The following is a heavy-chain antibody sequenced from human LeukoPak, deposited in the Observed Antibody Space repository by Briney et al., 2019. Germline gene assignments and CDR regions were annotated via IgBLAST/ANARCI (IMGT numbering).Heavy chain of an antibody. D-gene: IGHD2-21*02. Sequence: ASVKVSCKASGYTFTGYYMHWVRQAPGQGLEWMGWINTNTGNPTYAQGFTGRFVFSLDTSVSTAYLQISSLKAEDTAVYYCARRTAPGDYWGQGTLVTVSS. V-gene: IGHV7-4-1*02. CDR3: ARRTAPGDY. CDR1: GYTFTGYY. J-gene: IGHJ4*02. CDR2: INTNTGNP.